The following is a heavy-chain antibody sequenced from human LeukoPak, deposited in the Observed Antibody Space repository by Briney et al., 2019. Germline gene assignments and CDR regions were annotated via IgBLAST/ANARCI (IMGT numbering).Heavy chain of an antibody. V-gene: IGHV4-34*01. D-gene: IGHD3-3*01. J-gene: IGHJ5*02. CDR1: GGSFSGYY. CDR2: INHSGST. CDR3: ARDPHAPTIFGVFDP. Sequence: PSETLSLTCAVYGGSFSGYYWSWIRQPPGKGLEWIGEINHSGSTNYNPSLKSRVTISVDTSKNQFSLKLSSVTAADTAVYYCARDPHAPTIFGVFDPWGQGTLVTVSS.